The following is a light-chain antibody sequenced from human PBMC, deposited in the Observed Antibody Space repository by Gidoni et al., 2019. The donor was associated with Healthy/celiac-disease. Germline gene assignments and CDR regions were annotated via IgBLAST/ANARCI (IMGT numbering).Light chain of an antibody. Sequence: SYVLTQPPSVSVAPGQTARVSCGGDNIGSKTVHWYQQRPGQAPVLVVYDDTDRPSGIPERFSGSNSGHTATLTISRVEAGDEADYYCQVLDARSDPPVVFGGGTKLTVL. CDR3: QVLDARSDPPVV. V-gene: IGLV3-21*02. CDR2: DDT. J-gene: IGLJ3*02. CDR1: NIGSKT.